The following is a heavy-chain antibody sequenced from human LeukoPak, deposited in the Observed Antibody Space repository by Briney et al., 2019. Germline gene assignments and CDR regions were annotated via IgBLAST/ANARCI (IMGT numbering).Heavy chain of an antibody. Sequence: SETLSLTCAVYGGSFSGYYWSWIRQPPGKGLEWIGEINHSGSTDYNPSLKSRVTISVDTSKNQFSLKLSSVTAADTAVYYCARGWSSELWLAYFDYWGQGTLVTVSS. CDR2: INHSGST. CDR1: GGSFSGYY. CDR3: ARGWSSELWLAYFDY. V-gene: IGHV4-34*01. J-gene: IGHJ4*02. D-gene: IGHD5-18*01.